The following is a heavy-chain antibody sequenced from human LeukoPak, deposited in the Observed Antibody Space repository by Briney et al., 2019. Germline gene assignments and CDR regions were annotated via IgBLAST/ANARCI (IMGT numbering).Heavy chain of an antibody. J-gene: IGHJ4*02. CDR3: AKGGDNYYFDY. CDR2: ISGSGGSA. V-gene: IGHV3-23*01. CDR1: GFTFSSYS. Sequence: GGSLRLSCAASGFTFSSYSMNWVRQAPGKGLEWVSAISGSGGSAYYADSVKGRFTISRDNSKNTLYLQMNSLRAEDTAVYYCAKGGDNYYFDYWGQGTLVTVSS.